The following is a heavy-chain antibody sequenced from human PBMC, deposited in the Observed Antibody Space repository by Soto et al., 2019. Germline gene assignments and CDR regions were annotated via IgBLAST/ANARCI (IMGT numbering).Heavy chain of an antibody. Sequence: ASVKVSCKASGYTFTSYAMHLVRQAPGQRLEWMGWINAGNGNTNYAQKFQGRATITADKSTSTVYMDLSSLTSEDTAVYYCARSLLGNDYDSDGLDNWGQGTLVTVSS. CDR3: ARSLLGNDYDSDGLDN. V-gene: IGHV1-3*01. CDR1: GYTFTSYA. J-gene: IGHJ4*02. CDR2: INAGNGNT. D-gene: IGHD3-22*01.